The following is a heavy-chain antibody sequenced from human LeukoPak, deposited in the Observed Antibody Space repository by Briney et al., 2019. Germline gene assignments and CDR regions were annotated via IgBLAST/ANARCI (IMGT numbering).Heavy chain of an antibody. CDR2: ISGSGGST. Sequence: GGPLRLSCAASGFTFSSYGMSWVRQAPGKGLEWVSAISGSGGSTYYADSVKGRFTISRDNSKNTLYLQMNSLRAEDTAVYYCAKDLRTYYYDSSGYRTPFDYWGQGTLVTVSS. D-gene: IGHD3-22*01. CDR3: AKDLRTYYYDSSGYRTPFDY. CDR1: GFTFSSYG. J-gene: IGHJ4*02. V-gene: IGHV3-23*01.